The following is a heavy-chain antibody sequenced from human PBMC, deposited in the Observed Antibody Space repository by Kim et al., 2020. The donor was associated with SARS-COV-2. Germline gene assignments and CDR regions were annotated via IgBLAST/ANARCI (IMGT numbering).Heavy chain of an antibody. V-gene: IGHV3-33*02. J-gene: IGHJ4*02. D-gene: IGHD3-16*02. CDR3: ARDHGFKELSFDF. Sequence: YSGESAKGRFTISRDTSSNMVFHQMNDLRDDDTAMYFCARDHGFKELSFDFWGQGTLITVSS.